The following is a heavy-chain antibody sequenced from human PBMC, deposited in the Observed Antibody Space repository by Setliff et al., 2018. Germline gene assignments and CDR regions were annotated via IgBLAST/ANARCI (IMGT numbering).Heavy chain of an antibody. D-gene: IGHD6-6*01. J-gene: IGHJ4*02. Sequence: PSETLSLTCNVSGASINTGTYYWAWIRQPPGKGLEWIGRIHYGGTTYYNASLKSRVTISVDTSKNQFSLKLISMIAADTAVYYCARGRNIAARLLDSWGQGTLVTVSS. CDR1: GASINTGTYY. V-gene: IGHV4-39*01. CDR3: ARGRNIAARLLDS. CDR2: IHYGGTT.